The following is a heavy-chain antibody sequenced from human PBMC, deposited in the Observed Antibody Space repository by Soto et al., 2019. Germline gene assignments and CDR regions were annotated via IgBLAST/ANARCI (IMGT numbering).Heavy chain of an antibody. D-gene: IGHD2-15*01. Sequence: SVKVSCKASGGTFSSYTISWVRQAPGQGLEWMGRIITILGIANDAQKFQGRVTITADKSTSTAYRELSSLRFEDTAVYYCARVVEGRGGSCYGGNWFDPWGQGTLVTVSS. J-gene: IGHJ5*02. V-gene: IGHV1-69*02. CDR1: GGTFSSYT. CDR3: ARVVEGRGGSCYGGNWFDP. CDR2: IITILGIA.